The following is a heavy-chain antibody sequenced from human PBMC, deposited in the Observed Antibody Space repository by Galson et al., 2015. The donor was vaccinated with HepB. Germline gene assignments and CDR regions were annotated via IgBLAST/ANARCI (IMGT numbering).Heavy chain of an antibody. Sequence: SLRLSCAASGFTFNNYGIHWVRQAPGKGLEWVAVISYDGTSKYYADSVKGRFTISRDNSKNTLYLQMNSLRPEDTAIYYCAKGGYYDFWSAYDSWGQGALVTVSS. D-gene: IGHD3-3*01. V-gene: IGHV3-30*18. CDR2: ISYDGTSK. CDR3: AKGGYYDFWSAYDS. J-gene: IGHJ4*02. CDR1: GFTFNNYG.